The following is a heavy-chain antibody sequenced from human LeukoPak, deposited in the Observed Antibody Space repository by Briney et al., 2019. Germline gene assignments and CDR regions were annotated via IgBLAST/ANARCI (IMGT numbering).Heavy chain of an antibody. Sequence: SETLSLPCTVSGGSISSYYCSWIRQPTGEGLKRIGRIDNSGSNNYNPSLKSRVTMSVDTSKNQFSLKLSSVTAADTAVYYCARSSGWRSQELDYWGQGTLVTVSS. V-gene: IGHV4-4*07. CDR1: GGSISSYY. D-gene: IGHD6-19*01. J-gene: IGHJ4*02. CDR3: ARSSGWRSQELDY. CDR2: IDNSGSN.